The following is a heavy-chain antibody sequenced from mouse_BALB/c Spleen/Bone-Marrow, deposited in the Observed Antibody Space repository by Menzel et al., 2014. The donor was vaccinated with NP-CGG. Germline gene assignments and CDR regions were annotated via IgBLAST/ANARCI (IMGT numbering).Heavy chain of an antibody. CDR2: IHPSDTET. CDR1: GYSFTSYW. Sequence: QVHVKQSGAELVRLGASVKLSCKASGYSFTSYWMNWVKQRPGQGLEWIGMIHPSDTETRLNQRFRDKATLTVDKSSSTAYMQLSSPTSEDSAVYYCARLEGNYGSTFAYWGQGTLVTVSA. D-gene: IGHD1-1*01. J-gene: IGHJ3*01. V-gene: IGHV1-61*01. CDR3: ARLEGNYGSTFAY.